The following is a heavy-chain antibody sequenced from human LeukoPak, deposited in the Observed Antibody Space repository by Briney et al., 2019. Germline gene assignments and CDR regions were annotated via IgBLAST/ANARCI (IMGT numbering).Heavy chain of an antibody. D-gene: IGHD1-1*01. CDR3: ARGPSGNFDY. Sequence: ASVKISCKASGYTFTSYDINWVRQATGQGLGWMGWMNPNSGNTGYAQKFQGRVTMTRNTSISTAYMEGSSLRSEDTAVYYCARGPSGNFDYWGQGTLVTVSS. CDR1: GYTFTSYD. CDR2: MNPNSGNT. J-gene: IGHJ4*02. V-gene: IGHV1-8*01.